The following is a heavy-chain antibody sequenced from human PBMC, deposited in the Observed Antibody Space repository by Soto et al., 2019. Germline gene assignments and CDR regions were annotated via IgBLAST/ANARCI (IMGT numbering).Heavy chain of an antibody. J-gene: IGHJ6*02. CDR2: VYYSGNT. D-gene: IGHD5-18*01. V-gene: IGHV4-59*12. Sequence: PSETLSLTCTISGGSISNYYWTWIRQTPGKGLEWIGYVYYSGNTNYNPSLKSRVSISVDMSKNQFSLKLSSVTAADTAVYYCARAKRGIQLWFYYYYGMDVWGQGTTVTVSS. CDR1: GGSISNYY. CDR3: ARAKRGIQLWFYYYYGMDV.